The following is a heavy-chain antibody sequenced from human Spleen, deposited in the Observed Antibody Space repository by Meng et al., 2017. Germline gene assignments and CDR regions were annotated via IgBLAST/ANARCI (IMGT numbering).Heavy chain of an antibody. V-gene: IGHV3-23*01. Sequence: GESLKISCAASGFTFRSYAMIWVRQAPGKGLEWVSGITGSTTYTYYADSVKGRFTITRDNSNNTLFLQMDSLRAEDTAVYYCAKLARILTVYYATVALDIWGQGTMVTVSS. CDR2: ITGSTTYT. CDR1: GFTFRSYA. J-gene: IGHJ3*02. CDR3: AKLARILTVYYATVALDI. D-gene: IGHD3-9*01.